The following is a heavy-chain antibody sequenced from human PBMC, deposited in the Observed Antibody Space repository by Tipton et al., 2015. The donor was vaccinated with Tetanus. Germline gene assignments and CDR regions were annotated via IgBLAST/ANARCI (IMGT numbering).Heavy chain of an antibody. D-gene: IGHD2-15*01. CDR2: VSYSGRT. CDR1: GGSVRSGDYS. CDR3: ARGHLRGIVVAVFDY. Sequence: TLSLTCTVSGGSVRSGDYSWNWIRQPPGKGLEWLAYVSYSGRTNSNYSLKSRVTMSVDRSMNQFSLNLNSVTAADTAVYYCARGHLRGIVVAVFDYWGQGTLVSVSS. J-gene: IGHJ4*02. V-gene: IGHV4-61*08.